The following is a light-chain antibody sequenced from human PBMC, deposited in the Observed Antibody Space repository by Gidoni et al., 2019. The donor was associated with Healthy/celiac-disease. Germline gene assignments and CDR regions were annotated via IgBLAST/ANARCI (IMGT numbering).Light chain of an antibody. Sequence: IQMTQSPSSLSASVGDRVTITCRASQSTSSYLNWYQQKPGKAPKLLIYAASSLQSGVPSRFSGSGSGTDFTLTISSLQPEDFATYYCQQSYSTLMYTFGQGTKLEIK. V-gene: IGKV1-39*01. J-gene: IGKJ2*01. CDR2: AAS. CDR1: QSTSSY. CDR3: QQSYSTLMYT.